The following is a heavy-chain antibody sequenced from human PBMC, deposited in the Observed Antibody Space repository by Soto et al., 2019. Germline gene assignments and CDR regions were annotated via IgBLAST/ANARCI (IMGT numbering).Heavy chain of an antibody. V-gene: IGHV4-30-4*01. CDR3: ARGAEYSYGFHTYYYGMDV. CDR2: IYYSGST. D-gene: IGHD5-18*01. Sequence: SETLSLTCTVSGGSISSGDYYWSWIRQPPGKSLEWIGYIYYSGSTYYNPSLKSRVTISVDTSKNQFSLKLSSVTAADTAVYYCARGAEYSYGFHTYYYGMDVWGQGTTVTVSS. CDR1: GGSISSGDYY. J-gene: IGHJ6*02.